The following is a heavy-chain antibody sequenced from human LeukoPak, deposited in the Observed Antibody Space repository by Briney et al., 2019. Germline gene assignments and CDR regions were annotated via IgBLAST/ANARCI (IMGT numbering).Heavy chain of an antibody. J-gene: IGHJ6*02. CDR3: ARWHMNSQDV. Sequence: SETLSLTCTVSDGSISYYYWSWIRQPAGKGPEWIGRIYVGGSTNYSPSLKSRVSMSLDKSKNQLSLKLISVSAADTAVYYCARWHMNSQDVWGRGTAVTVS. D-gene: IGHD4-23*01. CDR1: DGSISYYY. V-gene: IGHV4-4*07. CDR2: IYVGGST.